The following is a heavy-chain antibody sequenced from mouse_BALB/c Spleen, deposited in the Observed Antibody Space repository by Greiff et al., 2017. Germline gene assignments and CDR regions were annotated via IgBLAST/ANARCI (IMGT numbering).Heavy chain of an antibody. V-gene: IGHV5-6-5*01. J-gene: IGHJ4*01. D-gene: IGHD2-10*01. CDR3: ARGRAYYDAMDY. Sequence: EVQGVESGGGLVKPGGSLKLSCAASGFTFSSYAMSWVRQTPEKRLEWVASISSGGSTYYPDSVKGRFTISRDNARNILYLQMSSLRSEDTAMYYWARGRAYYDAMDYWGQGTSVTVSS. CDR2: ISSGGST. CDR1: GFTFSSYA.